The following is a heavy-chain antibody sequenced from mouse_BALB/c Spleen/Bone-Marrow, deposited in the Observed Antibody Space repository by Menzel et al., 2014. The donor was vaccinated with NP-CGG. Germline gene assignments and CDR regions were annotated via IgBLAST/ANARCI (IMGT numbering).Heavy chain of an antibody. CDR3: ARGVRGYDGFAY. Sequence: VKVVESGAEPAKPGASVKMSCKASGYTFTSYWMHWVKQRPGQGLEWIGYINPSTGYTEYNQKFKDKATLTADKSSSTAYMQLSSLTSEDSAVYYCARGVRGYDGFAYWGQGTLVTVSA. V-gene: IGHV1-7*01. CDR1: GYTFTSYW. CDR2: INPSTGYT. J-gene: IGHJ3*01. D-gene: IGHD2-2*01.